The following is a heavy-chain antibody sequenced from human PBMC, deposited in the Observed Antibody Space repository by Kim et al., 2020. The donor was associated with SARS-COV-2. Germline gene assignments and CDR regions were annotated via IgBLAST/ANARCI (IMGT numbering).Heavy chain of an antibody. V-gene: IGHV3-48*03. CDR1: GFTFSSYE. CDR3: AREGYGYWEAIFGPGPVDY. CDR2: ISSSGSTI. D-gene: IGHD3-3*01. Sequence: GGSLRLSCAASGFTFSSYEMNWVRQAPGKGLEWVSYISSSGSTIYYADSVKGRFTISRDNAKNSLYLQMNSLRAEDTAVYYCAREGYGYWEAIFGPGPVDYWGQGTLVTVSS. J-gene: IGHJ4*02.